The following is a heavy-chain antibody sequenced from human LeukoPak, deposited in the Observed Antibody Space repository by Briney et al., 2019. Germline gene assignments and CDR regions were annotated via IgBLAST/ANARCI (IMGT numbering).Heavy chain of an antibody. J-gene: IGHJ4*02. CDR1: GGSISSKSYY. V-gene: IGHV4-61*02. D-gene: IGHD2-15*01. Sequence: SETLSLTCTVSGGSISSKSYYWGWIRQPAGKGLEWIGRIYSSGSTDYNPSLQSRVTISRDTSKHEFSLILSSLTAADTAVYYCARDSPPAYCSSGSCYFDSWGQGTLVTVSS. CDR3: ARDSPPAYCSSGSCYFDS. CDR2: IYSSGST.